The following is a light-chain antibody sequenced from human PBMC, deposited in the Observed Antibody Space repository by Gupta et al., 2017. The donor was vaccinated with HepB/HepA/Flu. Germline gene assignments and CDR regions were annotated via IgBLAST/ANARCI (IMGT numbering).Light chain of an antibody. Sequence: EIVMTQSPVTLSVSPGERATLSCRASQSVSSNLAWYKPKPGQAPRLLIYGASTRATGIPARFSGSGSGTEFTLTISSLHSEEFAVYYCQHQNNCPFTFGRGTKVEIK. CDR2: GAS. CDR1: QSVSSN. V-gene: IGKV3-15*01. CDR3: QHQNNCPFT. J-gene: IGKJ4*01.